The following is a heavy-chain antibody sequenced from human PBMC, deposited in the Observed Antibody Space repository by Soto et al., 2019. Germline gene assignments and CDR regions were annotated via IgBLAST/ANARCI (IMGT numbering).Heavy chain of an antibody. V-gene: IGHV1-69*08. J-gene: IGHJ5*02. Sequence: VQLVQSGAEVKKPGSSVKVSSKASGGTFSSYTISWVRQAPGQGLEWMGRIIPIPGIPNYAQKFQGRVTLTADKSTNTAYMELTRLRSDDTAVYYCARDHNWIDFWFDPWGQGTLVTVSS. CDR3: ARDHNWIDFWFDP. D-gene: IGHD1-1*01. CDR1: GGTFSSYT. CDR2: IIPIPGIP.